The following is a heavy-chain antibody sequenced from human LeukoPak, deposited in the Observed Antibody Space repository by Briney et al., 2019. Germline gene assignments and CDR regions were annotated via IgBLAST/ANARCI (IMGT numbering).Heavy chain of an antibody. D-gene: IGHD5-24*01. V-gene: IGHV3-64*04. CDR2: ISSNGGST. J-gene: IGHJ4*02. CDR3: ARTFRSGDGYKVGYFDY. Sequence: GGSLRLPCSASGFTFSIYAIHWVRQAPGKGLEYVSAISSNGGSTYYADSVKGRFTISRDNSKNTLYLQMNSLRAEDTAIYYCARTFRSGDGYKVGYFDYWGQGTLVTVSS. CDR1: GFTFSIYA.